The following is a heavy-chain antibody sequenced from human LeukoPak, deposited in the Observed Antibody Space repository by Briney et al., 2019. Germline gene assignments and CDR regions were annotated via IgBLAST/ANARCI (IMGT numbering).Heavy chain of an antibody. D-gene: IGHD6-13*01. Sequence: PGGSLRLSCAGSGFTFSSYGMSWVRQAPGKGLEWVSSISGNDGRTYYTDSVKGRFTISRDNSKNTLYLQMNSLRAEDTAVYYCAKRGGMYPAHYFDYWGQGTLVTVSS. J-gene: IGHJ4*02. CDR1: GFTFSSYG. CDR3: AKRGGMYPAHYFDY. CDR2: ISGNDGRT. V-gene: IGHV3-23*01.